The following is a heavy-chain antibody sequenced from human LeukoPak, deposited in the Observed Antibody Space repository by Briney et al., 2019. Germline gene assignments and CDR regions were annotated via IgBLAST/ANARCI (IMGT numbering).Heavy chain of an antibody. D-gene: IGHD2-8*01. CDR3: ARVFVRSCTNGVCSGGNWFDP. V-gene: IGHV4-59*01. CDR1: GGSISTYY. CDR2: LYYNGRT. J-gene: IGHJ5*02. Sequence: SETLSLTCTVSGGSISTYYWSWIRQPPGKGLEWIGYLYYNGRTNYNPSLKSRVTLSLDTSKNQFSLKLSSVTAADTAVYYCARVFVRSCTNGVCSGGNWFDPWGQGTLVTVSS.